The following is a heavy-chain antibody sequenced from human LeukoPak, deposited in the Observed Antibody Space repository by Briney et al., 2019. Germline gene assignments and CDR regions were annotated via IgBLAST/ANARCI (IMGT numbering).Heavy chain of an antibody. J-gene: IGHJ4*02. V-gene: IGHV3-30*02. Sequence: PGGSLRLSCAASGFTFSSYGMHWVRQAPGKGLEWVAFIRYDGSNKYYADSVKGRFTISRDNSKNTLYLQMNSLRAEDTAVYYCAKDKIAIFGVVPHWGQGTLVTVSS. CDR3: AKDKIAIFGVVPH. CDR1: GFTFSSYG. CDR2: IRYDGSNK. D-gene: IGHD3-3*01.